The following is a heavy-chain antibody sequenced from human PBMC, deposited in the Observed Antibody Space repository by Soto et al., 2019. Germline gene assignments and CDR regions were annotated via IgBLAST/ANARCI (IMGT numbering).Heavy chain of an antibody. V-gene: IGHV3-30*18. CDR3: AKDLFKGYCISTSCHYGMDV. D-gene: IGHD2-2*01. CDR2: ISYDGSNK. J-gene: IGHJ6*02. Sequence: QVQLVESGGGVVQPGRSLRLSCAASGFTFSSYGMHWVRQAPGKGLEWVAVISYDGSNKYYADSVKGRFTISRDNSKNTXYXXMNSLRAEDTAVYYCAKDLFKGYCISTSCHYGMDVWGQGTTVTVSS. CDR1: GFTFSSYG.